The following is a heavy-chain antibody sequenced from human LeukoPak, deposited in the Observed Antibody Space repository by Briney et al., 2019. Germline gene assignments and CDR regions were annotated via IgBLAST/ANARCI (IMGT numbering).Heavy chain of an antibody. J-gene: IGHJ4*02. CDR1: GFTFSDYY. V-gene: IGHV3-11*01. Sequence: GGSLRLSCAASGFTFSDYYMSWIRQAPGKGLEWVSYISSSGSTIYYADSVKGRFTISRDNAKNSLYLQMNSLRAEDTAVYYCARWALRYFDRLLYSDYYFDYWGQGTLVTVSS. CDR3: ARWALRYFDRLLYSDYYFDY. D-gene: IGHD3-9*01. CDR2: ISSSGSTI.